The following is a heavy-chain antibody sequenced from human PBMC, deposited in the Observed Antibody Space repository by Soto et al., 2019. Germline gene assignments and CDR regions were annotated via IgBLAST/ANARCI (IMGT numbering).Heavy chain of an antibody. CDR3: ATAPYSSSWSPPYGMDV. Sequence: ASVKVSCKASGYTFTSYGISWVRQAPGQGLEWMGWISAYNGNTNYAQKLQGRVTMTKDTSTNTAYMELSSLRSEDTAVYYCATAPYSSSWSPPYGMDVWGQGTTVTVSS. CDR2: ISAYNGNT. J-gene: IGHJ6*02. V-gene: IGHV1-18*01. CDR1: GYTFTSYG. D-gene: IGHD6-13*01.